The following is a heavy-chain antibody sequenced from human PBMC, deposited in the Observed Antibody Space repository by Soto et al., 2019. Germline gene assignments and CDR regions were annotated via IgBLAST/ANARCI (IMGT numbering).Heavy chain of an antibody. J-gene: IGHJ5*02. CDR2: IYYSGST. CDR3: ARDGSAGTGWFDP. CDR1: GGSISSSSYY. Sequence: SETLSLTCTVSGGSISSSSYYWGWIRQPPGKGLEWIGYIYYSGSTYYNPSLKSRVTISVDTSKNQFSLKLSSVTAADTAVYYCARDGSAGTGWFDPWGQGTLVTVSS. V-gene: IGHV4-39*07.